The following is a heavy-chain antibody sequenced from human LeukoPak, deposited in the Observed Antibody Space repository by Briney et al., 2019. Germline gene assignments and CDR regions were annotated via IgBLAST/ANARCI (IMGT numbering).Heavy chain of an antibody. CDR2: INHRGST. V-gene: IGHV4-34*01. CDR1: GFTISSHA. J-gene: IGHJ4*02. Sequence: PGGTLRLTCAASGFTISSHAMSWIRHPPGKGVVWIGEINHRGSTDYNPSLKSRVTISDDTSKNPYALKLSSVAAADTAVYYCARGRRFVELFPLLDYWGQGTLVTVSS. D-gene: IGHD3-10*01. CDR3: ARGRRFVELFPLLDY.